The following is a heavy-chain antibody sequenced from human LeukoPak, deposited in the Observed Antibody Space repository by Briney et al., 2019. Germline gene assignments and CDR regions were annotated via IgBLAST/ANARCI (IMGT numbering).Heavy chain of an antibody. CDR3: ARHSPRDYYDSSGYFSN. V-gene: IGHV4-34*01. CDR2: INHSGST. J-gene: IGHJ4*02. CDR1: GGSFSGYY. Sequence: PSETLSLTCAVYGGSFSGYYWSWIRQPPGKGLEWSGEINHSGSTNYNPSLKSRVTISVDTSKNQFSLKLSSVTAADTAVYYCARHSPRDYYDSSGYFSNWGQGTLVTVSS. D-gene: IGHD3-22*01.